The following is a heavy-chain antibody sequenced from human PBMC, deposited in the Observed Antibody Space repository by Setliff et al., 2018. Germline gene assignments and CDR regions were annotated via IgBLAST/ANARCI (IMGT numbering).Heavy chain of an antibody. CDR3: ARRYFDSGSYFYFDY. Sequence: PSETLSLTCTVSGASTNSGDYYWSWIRQRPGKALEYIGYVDFSGKTDYNPSLKSRLTMSFDTSKNQFSLRLRSVSAADTAVYFCARRYFDSGSYFYFDYCGQGTLVTVSS. CDR2: VDFSGKT. J-gene: IGHJ4*02. D-gene: IGHD3-10*01. V-gene: IGHV4-30-4*08. CDR1: GASTNSGDYY.